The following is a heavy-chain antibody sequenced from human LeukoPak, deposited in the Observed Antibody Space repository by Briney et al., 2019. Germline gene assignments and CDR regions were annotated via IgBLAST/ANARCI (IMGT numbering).Heavy chain of an antibody. CDR1: GGSNSSSNW. D-gene: IGHD3-22*01. CDR2: IDHSGST. CDR3: ARGALNYYDSSGYYYYFDY. V-gene: IGHV4-4*02. Sequence: SETLSLTCAVSGGSNSSSNWWSWVRQPPGKGREWIGEIDHSGSTNYNPSLKSRVTISVDKSKNQFSLKLSSVTAADTAVYYCARGALNYYDSSGYYYYFDYWGQGTLVTVSS. J-gene: IGHJ4*02.